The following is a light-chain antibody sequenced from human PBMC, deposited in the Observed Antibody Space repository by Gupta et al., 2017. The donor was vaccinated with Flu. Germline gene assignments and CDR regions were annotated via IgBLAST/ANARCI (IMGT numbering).Light chain of an antibody. CDR1: QSIGTN. CDR3: QQYNDWPLWT. CDR2: GAS. Sequence: TVMTQSPDTLSVSPGQRVTLSCRASQSIGTNLAWLQQRPGQAPKPLIYGASNRATGVPARFGGNGSGKEFTLTISSLQSEDFAVYYCQQYNDWPLWTFGQGTRVDI. V-gene: IGKV3-15*01. J-gene: IGKJ1*01.